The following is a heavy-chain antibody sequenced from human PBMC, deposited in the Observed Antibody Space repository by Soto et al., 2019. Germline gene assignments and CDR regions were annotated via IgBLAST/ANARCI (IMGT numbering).Heavy chain of an antibody. CDR2: IYYSGIT. CDR3: ARDLNDYPNWFDP. V-gene: IGHV4-30-4*01. D-gene: IGHD4-17*01. CDR1: GGSVSSADHY. Sequence: SETLSLTCTVSGGSVSSADHYWSWIHQTPGKGLEWIGYIYYSGITYYTPSLKSRVSMTVDTSKNQFSLKLHSVTAADTAIYYCARDLNDYPNWFDPWGQGILVTVSS. J-gene: IGHJ5*02.